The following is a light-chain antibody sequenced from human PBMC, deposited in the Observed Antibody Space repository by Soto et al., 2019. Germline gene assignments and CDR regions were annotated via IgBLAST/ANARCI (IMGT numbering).Light chain of an antibody. CDR2: AAS. J-gene: IGKJ2*01. CDR3: RQSYSAPYT. V-gene: IGKV1-39*01. Sequence: DIPMTQSPSSLSASVGDRVTITCRASQSIYSSLNWYHQKPGKAPKLLIYAASNLQSGVSSRFSGSGSGTDFTLGISSLQPEDVATYYCRQSYSAPYTFGQGTKLEI. CDR1: QSIYSS.